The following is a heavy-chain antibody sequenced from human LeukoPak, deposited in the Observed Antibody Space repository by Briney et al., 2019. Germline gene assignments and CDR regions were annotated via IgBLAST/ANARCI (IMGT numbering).Heavy chain of an antibody. CDR3: ARDTSIAAHRYNWFDP. CDR1: GYTFTSYY. D-gene: IGHD6-6*01. J-gene: IGHJ5*02. CDR2: INPSGGST. V-gene: IGHV1-46*01. Sequence: GASVKVSCKASGYTFTSYYMHWVRQAPGQGLEWMGIINPSGGSTSYAQKFQGRVTMTRDTSTSTVYMELSSLRSEDTAVYYCARDTSIAAHRYNWFDPWGQGTLVTVSS.